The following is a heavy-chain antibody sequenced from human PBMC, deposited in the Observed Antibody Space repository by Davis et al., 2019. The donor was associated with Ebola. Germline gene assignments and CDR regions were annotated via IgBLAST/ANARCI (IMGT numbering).Heavy chain of an antibody. CDR2: IKQDGSEK. J-gene: IGHJ4*02. Sequence: GESLKISCAASGFTFSSYWMSWVRQAPGKGLEWVANIKQDGSEKYYVDSVKGRFTISRDNAKNSLYLQMNSLRAEDTAVYYCARGDGYNYWGDWGQGTLVTVSS. D-gene: IGHD5-24*01. CDR1: GFTFSSYW. CDR3: ARGDGYNYWGD. V-gene: IGHV3-7*03.